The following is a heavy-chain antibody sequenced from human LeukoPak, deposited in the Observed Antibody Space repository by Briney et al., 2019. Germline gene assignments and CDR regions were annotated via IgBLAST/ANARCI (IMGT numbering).Heavy chain of an antibody. Sequence: PGGSLRLSCAASGFTFSSYAMHWVRQAPGKGLEWVAVISYDGSNKYYADSVEGRFTISRDNSKNTLYLQMNSLRAEDTAVYYCARANFLYCSSSTCLFDYWGQGTLVTVSS. D-gene: IGHD2-2*01. CDR2: ISYDGSNK. CDR3: ARANFLYCSSSTCLFDY. V-gene: IGHV3-30-3*01. J-gene: IGHJ4*02. CDR1: GFTFSSYA.